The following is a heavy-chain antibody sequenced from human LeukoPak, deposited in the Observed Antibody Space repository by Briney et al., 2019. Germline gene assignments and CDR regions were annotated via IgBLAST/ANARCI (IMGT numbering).Heavy chain of an antibody. Sequence: GASGKLCCTASGSAFTSCGYSRGREAPGQGLEGMGGISAYNGNTNYAQKLQGRVTMTTDTSTSTAYKEQSSLRSDDAAVYYCASGDYYMDVWGRGTTAPV. J-gene: IGHJ6*03. D-gene: IGHD3-16*01. CDR1: GSAFTSCG. CDR2: ISAYNGNT. CDR3: ASGDYYMDV. V-gene: IGHV1-18*01.